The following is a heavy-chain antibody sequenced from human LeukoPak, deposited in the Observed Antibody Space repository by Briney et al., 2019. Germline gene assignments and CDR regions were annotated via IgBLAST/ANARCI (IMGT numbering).Heavy chain of an antibody. V-gene: IGHV4-30-4*08. J-gene: IGHJ4*02. D-gene: IGHD2-15*01. Sequence: ASETLSLTCTVSGGSISSGDYYWSWIRQPPRKGLEWIGYIYYSGSTYYNPSLKSRVTISVDTSKNQFSLKLSSVTAADTALYYCARGGWFPLYYWGQATLVTVSS. CDR1: GGSISSGDYY. CDR3: ARGGWFPLYY. CDR2: IYYSGST.